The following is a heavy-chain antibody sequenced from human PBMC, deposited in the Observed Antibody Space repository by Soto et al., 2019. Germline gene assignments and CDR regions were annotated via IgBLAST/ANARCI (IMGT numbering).Heavy chain of an antibody. Sequence: QVQLVQSGAEVKKPGASVKVSCKASGYTFSSYSITWVRQAPGQGLEWMGWISAYTGNTNYAQRLQGRVTMTTDTPTTTAYMELRSLRSDDTALYYCASQTGHSYGRAFDYWGQGTLVTVSS. CDR3: ASQTGHSYGRAFDY. V-gene: IGHV1-18*01. CDR2: ISAYTGNT. D-gene: IGHD5-18*01. J-gene: IGHJ4*02. CDR1: GYTFSSYS.